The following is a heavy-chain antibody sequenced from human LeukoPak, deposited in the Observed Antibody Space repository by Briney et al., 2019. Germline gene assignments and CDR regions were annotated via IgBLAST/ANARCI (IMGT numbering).Heavy chain of an antibody. CDR1: NGSFSNYY. CDR2: INRGST. Sequence: SETLSLTCAVFNGSFSNYYWSWIRQSPGKRLEWIGEINRGSTNYNPSLETRVTISVDTSENQFSLTLNSVTAADTAVYYCARGMGQFDSWGQGTLVTVSS. J-gene: IGHJ4*02. D-gene: IGHD5-24*01. CDR3: ARGMGQFDS. V-gene: IGHV4-34*01.